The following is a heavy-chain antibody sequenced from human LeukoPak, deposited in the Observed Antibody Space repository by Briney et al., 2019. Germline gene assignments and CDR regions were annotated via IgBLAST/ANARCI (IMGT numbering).Heavy chain of an antibody. CDR3: AHVAYSGSYYGFDY. CDR2: LYWSDDK. D-gene: IGHD1-26*01. V-gene: IGHV2-5*01. J-gene: IGHJ4*02. CDR1: GFSLSTSGVG. Sequence: SGPTLVNPTQTLTLTCTFSGFSLSTSGVGVGWIRQPPGKALEWLALLYWSDDKCYSPSLKSRLTITKDTSKNQVVLTMTNMDPVDTATYYCAHVAYSGSYYGFDYWGQGALVTVSS.